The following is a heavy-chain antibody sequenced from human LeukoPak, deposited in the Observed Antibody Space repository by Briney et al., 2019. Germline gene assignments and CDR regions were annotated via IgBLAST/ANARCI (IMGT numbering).Heavy chain of an antibody. CDR1: GGSFSGYY. CDR2: INHSGST. Sequence: SETLSLTCAVYGGSFSGYYWSWIRQPPGKGLERIGEINHSGSTNYNPSLKSRVTISVDTSKNQFSLKLSSVTAADTAVYYCARGRRVRGVIIRGYYYGMDVWGQGTTVTVSS. CDR3: ARGRRVRGVIIRGYYYGMDV. V-gene: IGHV4-34*01. D-gene: IGHD3-10*01. J-gene: IGHJ6*02.